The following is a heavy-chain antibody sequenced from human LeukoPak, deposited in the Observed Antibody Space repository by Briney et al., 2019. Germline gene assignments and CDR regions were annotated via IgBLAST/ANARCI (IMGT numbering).Heavy chain of an antibody. CDR2: IYSGGST. Sequence: GGSLRLSCAASGFTFDDYGMSWVRQAPGKGLEWVSVIYSGGSTYYADSVKGRFTISRDNSKNTLYLQMNSLRAEDTAVYYCARADIAAADFDYWGQGTLVTVSS. V-gene: IGHV3-53*01. D-gene: IGHD6-13*01. CDR1: GFTFDDYG. J-gene: IGHJ4*02. CDR3: ARADIAAADFDY.